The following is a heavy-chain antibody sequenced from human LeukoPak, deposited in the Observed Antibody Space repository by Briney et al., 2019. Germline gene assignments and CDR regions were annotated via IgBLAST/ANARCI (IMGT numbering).Heavy chain of an antibody. CDR1: GGTFSRYS. CDR3: ARDRPYTGGWRGFVY. Sequence: ASVKVSCKASGGTFSRYSISWVRQAPGQGLEWMGGIIPMFGIANYAQKFQGRVTITADESTSTAYMELSSLRSEDTAVYYCARDRPYTGGWRGFVYWGQGTLVTVSS. CDR2: IIPMFGIA. J-gene: IGHJ4*02. D-gene: IGHD6-19*01. V-gene: IGHV1-69*13.